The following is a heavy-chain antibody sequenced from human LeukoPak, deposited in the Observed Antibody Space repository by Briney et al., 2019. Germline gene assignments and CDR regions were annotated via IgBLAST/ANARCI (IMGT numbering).Heavy chain of an antibody. D-gene: IGHD5-18*01. V-gene: IGHV3-21*01. CDR2: ISSSSSYI. CDR3: ARIQSAYSYGYDPFDY. Sequence: PGGSLILSCAASGFTFSSYSMNWVRQAPGKGLEWVSCISSSSSYIYYADSVKGRFTISRDNAKNSLYLQMNSLRAEDTAMYYCARIQSAYSYGYDPFDYWGQGTLVTVSS. J-gene: IGHJ4*02. CDR1: GFTFSSYS.